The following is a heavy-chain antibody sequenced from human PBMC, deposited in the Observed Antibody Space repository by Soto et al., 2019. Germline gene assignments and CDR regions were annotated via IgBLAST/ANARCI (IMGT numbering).Heavy chain of an antibody. CDR2: ISAYNGNT. CDR3: ARVHGDYFNYYYYGMDV. J-gene: IGHJ6*02. CDR1: GYTFTSYG. Sequence: ASVKVSCKASGYTFTSYGISWVRQAPGQGLEWMGWISAYNGNTNYAQKLQGRVTMTTDTSTSTAYMELRSLRSDDTAVYYCARVHGDYFNYYYYGMDVWGQGTTVTVSS. D-gene: IGHD4-17*01. V-gene: IGHV1-18*01.